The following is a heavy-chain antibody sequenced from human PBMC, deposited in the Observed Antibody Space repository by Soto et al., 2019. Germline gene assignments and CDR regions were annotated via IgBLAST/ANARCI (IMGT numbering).Heavy chain of an antibody. CDR1: GGSVSSGYYY. J-gene: IGHJ4*02. Sequence: PSETLSLTCTVSGGSVSSGYYYWSWIRQPPGKGLEWIGYIPYSGNTDYNPSLKSRVTISVDTSKNQFSLKLSSVTAADTAVYYCARSDGRYWGQGTLVTVSS. CDR3: ARSDGRY. V-gene: IGHV4-61*01. CDR2: IPYSGNT.